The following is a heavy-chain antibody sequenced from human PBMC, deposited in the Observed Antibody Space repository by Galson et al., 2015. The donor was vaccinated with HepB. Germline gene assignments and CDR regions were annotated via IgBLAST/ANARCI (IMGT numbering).Heavy chain of an antibody. Sequence: SLRLSCAASGFTFTNYAMSWVRQAPGKGLERVSLISGSGGSTYYAGSVKGRFTLSRDNAKNTLPLQMNSLRSEDTAVYYCATCLSGFTSFGLAAAIDHWGQGTLVTVSS. V-gene: IGHV3-23*01. J-gene: IGHJ4*02. D-gene: IGHD3-3*01. CDR1: GFTFTNYA. CDR3: ATCLSGFTSFGLAAAIDH. CDR2: ISGSGGST.